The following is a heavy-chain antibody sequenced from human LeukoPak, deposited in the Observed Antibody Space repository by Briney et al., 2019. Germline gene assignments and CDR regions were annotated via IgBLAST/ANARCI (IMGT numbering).Heavy chain of an antibody. D-gene: IGHD6-19*01. CDR3: ARKPPSSGWYDSSDAFDI. CDR2: INPSGGST. Sequence: ASVKVSCKASGYTFTGYYMHWVRQAPGQGLEWMGIINPSGGSTSYAQKFQGRVTMTRDTSTSTVYMELSSLRSEDTAVYYCARKPPSSGWYDSSDAFDIWGQGTMVTVSS. V-gene: IGHV1-46*01. J-gene: IGHJ3*02. CDR1: GYTFTGYY.